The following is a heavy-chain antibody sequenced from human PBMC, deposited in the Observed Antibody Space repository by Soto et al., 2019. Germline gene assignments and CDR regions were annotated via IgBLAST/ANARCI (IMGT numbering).Heavy chain of an antibody. CDR3: ARALRITMIVVDNNWFDP. CDR1: GGSISSGDYY. Sequence: NPSETLSLTCTVSGGSISSGDYYWSWIRQPPGKGLEWIGYIYYSGSTYYNPSLKSRVTISVDTSKNQFSLKLSSVTAADTAVYYCARALRITMIVVDNNWFDPWGQGTLVTVSS. J-gene: IGHJ5*02. D-gene: IGHD3-22*01. V-gene: IGHV4-30-4*01. CDR2: IYYSGST.